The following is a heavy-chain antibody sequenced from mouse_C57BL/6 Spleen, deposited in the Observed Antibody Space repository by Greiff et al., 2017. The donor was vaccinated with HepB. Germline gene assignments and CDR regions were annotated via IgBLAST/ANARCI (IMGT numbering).Heavy chain of an antibody. CDR2: ISYSGST. D-gene: IGHD1-1*01. CDR1: GYSITSGYD. J-gene: IGHJ3*01. V-gene: IGHV3-1*01. Sequence: EVKLQESGPGMVKPSQSLSLTCTVTGYSITSGYDWHWIRHFPGNKLEWMGYISYSGSTNYNPFLKSRISITHDTSKNHFFLKLNSVTTEDTATYYGARDYGSSPWFAYWGQGTLVTVSA. CDR3: ARDYGSSPWFAY.